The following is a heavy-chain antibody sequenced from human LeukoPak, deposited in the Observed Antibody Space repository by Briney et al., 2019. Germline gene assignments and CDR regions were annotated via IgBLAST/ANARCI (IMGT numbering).Heavy chain of an antibody. CDR3: ARDYILPLETDNGDGFAI. CDR1: GYTFRQCS. V-gene: IGHV1-18*01. J-gene: IGHJ3*02. Sequence: GASVKLSCKASGYTFRQCSISWVRQAPGKGFEWMGWVSPSHTTRVYAQEFQGRVTMTADTNTNTVSMELRSLRFDDTAVYFCARDYILPLETDNGDGFAIWGQGTVVTVSS. CDR2: VSPSHTTR. D-gene: IGHD3-3*02.